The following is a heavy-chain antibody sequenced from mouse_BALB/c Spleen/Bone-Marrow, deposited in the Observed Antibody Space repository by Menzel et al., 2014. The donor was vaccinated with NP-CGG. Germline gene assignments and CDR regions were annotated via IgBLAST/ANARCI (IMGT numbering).Heavy chain of an antibody. CDR1: GFAFSSYD. CDR3: ARCGGSTMITLLAY. J-gene: IGHJ3*01. CDR2: ISSGGGST. V-gene: IGHV5-12-1*01. Sequence: DVQLQESGGGLVKPGGSLKLSCAASGFAFSSYDMSWVRQTPEKRLEWVAYISSGGGSTYYPDTVKGRFTISRDNAKNTLYLQMSSLKSEDTAMYYCARCGGSTMITLLAYWGQGTLVTVSA. D-gene: IGHD2-4*01.